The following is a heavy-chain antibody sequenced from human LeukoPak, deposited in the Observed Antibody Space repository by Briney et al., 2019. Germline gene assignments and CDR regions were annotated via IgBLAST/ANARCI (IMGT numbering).Heavy chain of an antibody. CDR1: GYTFTSYY. D-gene: IGHD3-10*01. J-gene: IGHJ4*02. Sequence: ASVKVSCKASGYTFTSYYMHWVRQAPGHGLEWMGIINPSGGSTSYAQKFQGRVTMTRDTSTSTVYMELSSLRSEDTAVYYCARRVLRGSGSYGAAHIDYWGQGTLVTVSS. CDR3: ARRVLRGSGSYGAAHIDY. V-gene: IGHV1-46*01. CDR2: INPSGGST.